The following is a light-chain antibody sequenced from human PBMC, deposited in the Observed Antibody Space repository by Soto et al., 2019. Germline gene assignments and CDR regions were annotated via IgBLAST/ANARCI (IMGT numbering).Light chain of an antibody. CDR2: GAS. V-gene: IGKV3-15*01. Sequence: EIVLTQSPATLSVSPGERATLSCRASQSVTTNLAWYQQKPGQVPRLLISGASTRATDSPARFSGSGSGTEFTLTISGLQSEDLAVYYCQQFDSWPITFGQGTRLEMK. CDR1: QSVTTN. J-gene: IGKJ5*01. CDR3: QQFDSWPIT.